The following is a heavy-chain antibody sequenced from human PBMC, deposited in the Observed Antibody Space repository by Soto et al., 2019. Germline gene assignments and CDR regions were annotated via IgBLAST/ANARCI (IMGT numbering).Heavy chain of an antibody. J-gene: IGHJ4*02. Sequence: GGSLRLSCAASGFTFSRYGMNWVRQAPGKGLERVSYISSGGSTIYYADSVKGRFTISRDNAKNSLWLHMNSLRAGDTAVYYCATYCSSTRCFFDDWGQGALVTVSS. CDR2: ISSGGSTI. CDR1: GFTFSRYG. D-gene: IGHD2-2*01. V-gene: IGHV3-48*01. CDR3: ATYCSSTRCFFDD.